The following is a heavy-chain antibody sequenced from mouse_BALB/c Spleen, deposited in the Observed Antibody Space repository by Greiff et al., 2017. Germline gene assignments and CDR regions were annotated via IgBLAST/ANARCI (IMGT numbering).Heavy chain of an antibody. J-gene: IGHJ1*01. CDR3: ARRGGNYWYFDV. V-gene: IGHV3-8*02. CDR2: ISYSGST. CDR1: GDSITSGY. D-gene: IGHD2-1*01. Sequence: EVQRVESGPSLVKPSQTLSLTCSVTGDSITSGYWNWIRKFPGNKLEYMGYISYSGSTYYNPSLKSRISITRDTSKNQYYLQLNSVTTEDTATYYCARRGGNYWYFDVWGAGTSVTVSS.